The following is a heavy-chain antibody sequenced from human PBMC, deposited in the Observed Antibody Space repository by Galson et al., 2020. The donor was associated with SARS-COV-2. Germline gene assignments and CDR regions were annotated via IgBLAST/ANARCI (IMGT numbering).Heavy chain of an antibody. CDR1: GYTFTSYY. J-gene: IGHJ4*02. CDR3: SRDAQGGNDYNYLLV. CDR2: INPSGGGT. Sequence: ASVKVSCKASGYTFTSYYIHWVRQAPGQGLEWMGIINPSGGGTTSAQKFQGRVTMTRDTSTSTVYKELSSLRSEDTAVYYCSRDAQGGNDYNYLLVWGQGALVTVST. D-gene: IGHD4-4*01. V-gene: IGHV1-46*01.